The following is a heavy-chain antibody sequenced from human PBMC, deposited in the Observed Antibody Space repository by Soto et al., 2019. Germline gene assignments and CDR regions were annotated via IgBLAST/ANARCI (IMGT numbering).Heavy chain of an antibody. Sequence: GGSLRLSCAASGFTFYSYAMRWVRQAPGKGLEWVSTIGSVGGDTYYADSVKGRFTISRDNSKNTLYLQMNSLRAEDTAVYYCAKDLAYCSSTSCPGDYYYGMDVWGQGTTVTVSS. CDR1: GFTFYSYA. CDR3: AKDLAYCSSTSCPGDYYYGMDV. J-gene: IGHJ6*02. V-gene: IGHV3-23*01. CDR2: IGSVGGDT. D-gene: IGHD2-2*01.